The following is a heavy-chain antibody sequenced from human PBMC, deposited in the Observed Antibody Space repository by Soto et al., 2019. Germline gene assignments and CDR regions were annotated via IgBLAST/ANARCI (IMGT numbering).Heavy chain of an antibody. Sequence: PGESLKISCKGSGYSFTSYWIGWVRQMPGKGLEWMGIIYPGDSDTRYSPSFQGQVTISADKSISTAYLQWSSLKASDTAMYYCARTSSSSTGGYGMDVWGQGTTVTVSS. CDR2: IYPGDSDT. CDR3: ARTSSSSTGGYGMDV. J-gene: IGHJ6*02. V-gene: IGHV5-51*01. D-gene: IGHD6-6*01. CDR1: GYSFTSYW.